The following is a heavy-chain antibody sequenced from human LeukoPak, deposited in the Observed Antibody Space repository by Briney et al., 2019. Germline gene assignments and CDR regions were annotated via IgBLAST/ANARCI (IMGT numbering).Heavy chain of an antibody. J-gene: IGHJ4*02. CDR1: GGSFSGYY. Sequence: SETLSLTCAVYGGSFSGYYWSWIRQPPGKGLEWIGEINHSGSTNYNPSLKSRVTISVDTSKNQFSLKLSSVTAADTAVYYCARDGYYYGSGTRNFFDYWGQGTLVTVSS. D-gene: IGHD3-10*01. CDR3: ARDGYYYGSGTRNFFDY. V-gene: IGHV4-34*01. CDR2: INHSGST.